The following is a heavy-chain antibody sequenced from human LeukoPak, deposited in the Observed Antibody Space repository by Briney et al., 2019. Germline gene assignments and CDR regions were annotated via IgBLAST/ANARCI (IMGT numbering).Heavy chain of an antibody. Sequence: SETLSLTCAVYGGSFSGYYWSWIRQPPGKGLEWIGEINHSGSTYYAPSLKGRFTISVDNSKNQFSLKLSSVTAADTAVYYCARVNYYYYYYMDVWGKGTTVTVSS. CDR2: INHSGST. CDR3: ARVNYYYYYYMDV. J-gene: IGHJ6*03. CDR1: GGSFSGYY. V-gene: IGHV4-34*01.